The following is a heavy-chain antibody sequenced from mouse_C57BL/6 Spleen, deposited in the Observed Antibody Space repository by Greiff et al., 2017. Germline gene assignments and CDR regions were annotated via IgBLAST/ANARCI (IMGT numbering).Heavy chain of an antibody. CDR2: ISYDGSN. D-gene: IGHD2-4*01. Sequence: EVQLQQSGPGLVKPSQSLSLTCSVTGYSITSGYYWNWIRQFPGNKLEWMGYISYDGSNNYNPSLKNRISITRDTSKNQFFLKLNSVTTEDTATYYCAPLYYDYDGFAYWGQGTLVTVSA. J-gene: IGHJ3*01. CDR1: GYSITSGYY. CDR3: APLYYDYDGFAY. V-gene: IGHV3-6*01.